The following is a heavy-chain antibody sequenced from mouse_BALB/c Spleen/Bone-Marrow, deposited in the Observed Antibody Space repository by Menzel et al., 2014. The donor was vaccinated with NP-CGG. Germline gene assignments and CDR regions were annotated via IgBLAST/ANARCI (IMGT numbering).Heavy chain of an antibody. D-gene: IGHD1-2*01. CDR3: ARSLITTATYYFDY. V-gene: IGHV5-17*02. CDR1: GFTFSSFG. Sequence: EVKVVESGGGLVQPGGSRKLSCAASGFTFSSFGMHWVRQAPEKGLEWVAYISSGSSTIYYADTVKGRFTISRDNPKNTLFLQMTSLRSEDTAMYYCARSLITTATYYFDYWGQGTTPAVSS. CDR2: ISSGSSTI. J-gene: IGHJ2*01.